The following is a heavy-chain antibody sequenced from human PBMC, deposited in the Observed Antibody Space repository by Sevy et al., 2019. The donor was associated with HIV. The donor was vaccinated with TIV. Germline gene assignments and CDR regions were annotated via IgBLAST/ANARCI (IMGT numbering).Heavy chain of an antibody. CDR1: GFTFSSYS. CDR3: ALERLSSDVAEYFQN. V-gene: IGHV3-30-3*01. D-gene: IGHD1-1*01. Sequence: GGSLRLSCATSGFTFSSYSMHWVRQAPGKGLEWVATISYDGINKHYADSVKGRFTISRDNFKNSLSLQMNSLRPEDTAVYFCALERLSSDVAEYFQNWGQGTLVTVSS. J-gene: IGHJ1*01. CDR2: ISYDGINK.